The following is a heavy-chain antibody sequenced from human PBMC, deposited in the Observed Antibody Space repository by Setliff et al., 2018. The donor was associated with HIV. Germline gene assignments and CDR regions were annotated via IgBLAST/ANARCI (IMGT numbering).Heavy chain of an antibody. J-gene: IGHJ3*02. CDR2: INHSGST. D-gene: IGHD3-10*01. V-gene: IGHV4-34*01. CDR1: GGSFSGYY. CDR3: ARVASGFRITMVRVRHAFDI. Sequence: PSETLSLTCAVYGGSFSGYYWGWIRQPLGKGLEWIGEINHSGSTNYNPYLKSRVTISVDTSKNQYSLKLSSVTAADTAVYYCARVASGFRITMVRVRHAFDIWGQGTMVTVSS.